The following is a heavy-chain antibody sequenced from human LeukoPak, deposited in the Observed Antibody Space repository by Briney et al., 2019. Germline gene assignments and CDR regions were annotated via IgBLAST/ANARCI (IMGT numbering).Heavy chain of an antibody. CDR2: IYYSGST. D-gene: IGHD2-2*01. CDR1: GGSISSYY. J-gene: IGHJ3*02. Sequence: SETLSLTCTVSGGSISSYYWSWIRQPPGKGLEWIGYIYYSGSTNYNPSLKSRVTISVDTSKNQFSLKLSSVTAADTAVYYCARSQDSIVVVPAAIKNAFDIWGQGTMVTVSS. V-gene: IGHV4-59*08. CDR3: ARSQDSIVVVPAAIKNAFDI.